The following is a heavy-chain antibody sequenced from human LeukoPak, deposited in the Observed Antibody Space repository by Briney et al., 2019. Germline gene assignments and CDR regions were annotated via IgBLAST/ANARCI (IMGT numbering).Heavy chain of an antibody. J-gene: IGHJ6*02. Sequence: PSQTLSLTCAVSGGSISSGGYSWSWIRQPPGKGLEWIGYIYHSGSTYYNPSLKSRVTISVDRSKNQFSLKLSSVTAADTAVYYCARSYQTFYYYYGMDVWGQGTTVTVSS. CDR2: IYHSGST. D-gene: IGHD2-2*01. CDR1: GGSISSGGYS. V-gene: IGHV4-30-2*02. CDR3: ARSYQTFYYYYGMDV.